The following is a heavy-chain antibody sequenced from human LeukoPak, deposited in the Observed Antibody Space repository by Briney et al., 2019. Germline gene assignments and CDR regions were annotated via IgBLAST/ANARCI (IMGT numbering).Heavy chain of an antibody. J-gene: IGHJ4*02. Sequence: PGGSLRLSCAAYGFNFRDYWMGWARQARGKGEGWVASLNQYADREYYVDSVKRLFTTSRDNAKISLYLQMDSLRVEDTAVYYCARVTTSSARDHWGQGTLVTVSS. CDR2: LNQYADRE. D-gene: IGHD1-14*01. V-gene: IGHV3-7*01. CDR3: ARVTTSSARDH. CDR1: GFNFRDYW.